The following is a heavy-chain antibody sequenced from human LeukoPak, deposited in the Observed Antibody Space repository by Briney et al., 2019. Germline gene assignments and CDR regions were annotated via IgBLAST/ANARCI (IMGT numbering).Heavy chain of an antibody. Sequence: GASVKVSCKASGYTFTSYGISWVRQAPGQGLEWMVWISAYNGNTNYAQKLQGRVTMTTDTSTSTAYMELRSLRSDDTAVYYCARERYGGNSGDFDYWGQGTLVTVSS. CDR1: GYTFTSYG. V-gene: IGHV1-18*01. D-gene: IGHD4-23*01. CDR2: ISAYNGNT. CDR3: ARERYGGNSGDFDY. J-gene: IGHJ4*02.